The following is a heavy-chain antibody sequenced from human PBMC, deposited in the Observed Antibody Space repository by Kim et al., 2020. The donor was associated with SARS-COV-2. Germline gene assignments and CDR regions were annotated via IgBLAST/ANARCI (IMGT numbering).Heavy chain of an antibody. CDR1: GFTFSDYY. V-gene: IGHV3-11*06. CDR2: ISSSSSYT. J-gene: IGHJ6*02. CDR3: ARSYCSGGSCLYYYYGMDV. Sequence: GGSLRLSCAASGFTFSDYYMSWIRQAPGKGLEWVSYISSSSSYTNYADSVKGRFTISRDNAKNSLYLQMNSLRAEDTAVYYCARSYCSGGSCLYYYYGMDVWGQGTTVTVSS. D-gene: IGHD2-15*01.